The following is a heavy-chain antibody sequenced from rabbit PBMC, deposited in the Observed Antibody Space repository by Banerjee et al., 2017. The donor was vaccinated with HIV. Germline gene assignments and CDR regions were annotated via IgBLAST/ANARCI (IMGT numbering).Heavy chain of an antibody. V-gene: IGHV1S7*01. CDR2: IYAGKGRT. Sequence: QLKESGGDLVKPGASLTLTCTASGFSFSSSDYMSWVRQAPGKGLEWIGTIYAGKGRTYYASWVNGRFTISSDNAQNTVDLQMNSLTAVDRATYFCARDPSSLAYYDLWGPGTLVTVS. J-gene: IGHJ6*01. D-gene: IGHD1-1*01. CDR3: ARDPSSLAYYDL. CDR1: GFSFSSSDY.